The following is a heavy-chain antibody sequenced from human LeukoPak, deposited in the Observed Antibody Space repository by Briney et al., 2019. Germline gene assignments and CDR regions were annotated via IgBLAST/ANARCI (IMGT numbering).Heavy chain of an antibody. Sequence: SETLSLTCTVSGDSIKTYYWSWIRQPPGKGLEWIGYIYYSGSTNYNPFLKSRVTTSVDTSKNQFSLKLSSVTAADTAVYYCARVSGYDWESFYDYWGQGTLVTVSS. D-gene: IGHD5-12*01. CDR1: GDSIKTYY. CDR2: IYYSGST. V-gene: IGHV4-59*01. J-gene: IGHJ4*02. CDR3: ARVSGYDWESFYDY.